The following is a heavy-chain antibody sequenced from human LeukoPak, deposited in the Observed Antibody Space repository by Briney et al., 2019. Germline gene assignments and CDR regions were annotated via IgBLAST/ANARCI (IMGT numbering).Heavy chain of an antibody. V-gene: IGHV3-21*01. CDR2: ISSSSSYI. CDR1: GFTFSSYS. J-gene: IGHJ6*03. CDR3: ARQAVLGVATTDYYYMDV. Sequence: GGSLRLSCAASGFTFSSYSMNWVRQAPGKGLEWVSSISSSSSYIYYADSVKGRFTISRDNAKSSLYLQMNSLRAEDTAVYYCARQAVLGVATTDYYYMDVWGKGTTVTVSS. D-gene: IGHD5-12*01.